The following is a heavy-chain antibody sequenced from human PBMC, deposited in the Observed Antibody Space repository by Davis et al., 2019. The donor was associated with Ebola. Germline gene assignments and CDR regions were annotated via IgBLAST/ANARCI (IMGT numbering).Heavy chain of an antibody. V-gene: IGHV3-74*01. CDR3: VRESSYHYGLDV. CDR1: GFTFSNSW. D-gene: IGHD3-10*01. Sequence: PGGSLRLSCAASGFTFSNSWMHWVRQAPGKGLPWVSRIDSDGTSAVYADAVEGRFTISRDNARNTLYLEMTSLRVEDTAVYYCVRESSYHYGLDVWGQGTTVTVSS. CDR2: IDSDGTSA. J-gene: IGHJ6*02.